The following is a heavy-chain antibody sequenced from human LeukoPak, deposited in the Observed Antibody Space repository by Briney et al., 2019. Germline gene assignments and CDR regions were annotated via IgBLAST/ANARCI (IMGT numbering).Heavy chain of an antibody. CDR3: ARKAGYCSGGSCYSDY. V-gene: IGHV4-34*01. CDR1: GGSLSGYY. D-gene: IGHD2-15*01. CDR2: INHSGST. Sequence: SETLSLTCAVYGGSLSGYYWSWIRQPPGKGLEWIGEINHSGSTNYNPSLKSRVTISVDTSKNQFSLKLSSVTAADTAVYYCARKAGYCSGGSCYSDYWGQGTLVTVSS. J-gene: IGHJ4*02.